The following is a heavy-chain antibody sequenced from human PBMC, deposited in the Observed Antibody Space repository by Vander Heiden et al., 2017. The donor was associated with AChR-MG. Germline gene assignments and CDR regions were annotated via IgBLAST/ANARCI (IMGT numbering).Heavy chain of an antibody. J-gene: IGHJ6*02. Sequence: EVQLVESGGALVQSGRSLRLSCAASGFTFDDYAMNWVRQPPGKGLGLVSGVSWNSDNTGYADSVKGRFTISRDNAKRSLYLEMNRLSADDTAVYYCAKSYGTGYYYALDVWGQGTTVTVSS. CDR1: GFTFDDYA. V-gene: IGHV3-9*01. D-gene: IGHD3-16*01. CDR2: VSWNSDNT. CDR3: AKSYGTGYYYALDV.